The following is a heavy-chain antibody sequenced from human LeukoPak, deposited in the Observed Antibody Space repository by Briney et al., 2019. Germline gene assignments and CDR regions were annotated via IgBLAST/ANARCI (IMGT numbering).Heavy chain of an antibody. D-gene: IGHD1-26*01. CDR3: VRWIASGSGIYWYFDV. CDR2: IKQDGSEK. Sequence: GGSLRLSCAASGFTFSRYYMTWVRQAPGKGLEWVANIKQDGSEKFYVDSVKGRFTISRDNAKNSLFLQMNSLGAEDTAVYYCVRWIASGSGIYWYFDVWGSGTLVTVSS. J-gene: IGHJ2*01. V-gene: IGHV3-7*01. CDR1: GFTFSRYY.